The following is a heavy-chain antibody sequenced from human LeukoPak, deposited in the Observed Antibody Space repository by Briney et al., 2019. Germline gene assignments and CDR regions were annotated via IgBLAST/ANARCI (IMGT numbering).Heavy chain of an antibody. CDR1: GFTFSSYW. D-gene: IGHD1-26*01. V-gene: IGHV3-23*01. CDR2: ISGSGGST. Sequence: PGGSLRLSCAASGFTFSSYWMSWVRQAPGKGLEWVSVISGSGGSTYYADSVKGRFTISRDNAKNSLYLQMNSLRAEDTALYYCAKDSSGSYPAPLDYWGQGTLVTVSS. J-gene: IGHJ4*02. CDR3: AKDSSGSYPAPLDY.